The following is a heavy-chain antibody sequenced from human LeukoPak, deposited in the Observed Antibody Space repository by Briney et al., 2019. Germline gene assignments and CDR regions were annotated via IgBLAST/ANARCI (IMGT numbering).Heavy chain of an antibody. CDR2: IIPIFGTA. D-gene: IGHD4-17*01. Sequence: SVKVSCKASGGTFSSYAISWVRQAPGQGLEWMGGIIPIFGTANYAQKFQGRVTITADESTSTAYMELSSLRAEDTAVYYCARDPDGDYVFDAFDIWGQGTMVTVSS. V-gene: IGHV1-69*13. CDR3: ARDPDGDYVFDAFDI. CDR1: GGTFSSYA. J-gene: IGHJ3*02.